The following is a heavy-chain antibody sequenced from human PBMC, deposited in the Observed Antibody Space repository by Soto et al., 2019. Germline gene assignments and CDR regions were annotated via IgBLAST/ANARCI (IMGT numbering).Heavy chain of an antibody. CDR3: ARHRYSYGVYYFDY. Sequence: QVQLQESGPGLVKPSETLSLTCIVSGGSISNYYWSWIRQPPGEGLEWIGYIYYSGSTNYNPSLTSRVTISVDTSKNQFSLKLSSVTAADTAVYYCARHRYSYGVYYFDYWGQGTLATVSS. D-gene: IGHD5-18*01. V-gene: IGHV4-59*08. CDR2: IYYSGST. CDR1: GGSISNYY. J-gene: IGHJ4*02.